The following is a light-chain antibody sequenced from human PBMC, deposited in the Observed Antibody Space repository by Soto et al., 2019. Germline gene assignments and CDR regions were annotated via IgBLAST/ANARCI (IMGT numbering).Light chain of an antibody. CDR3: QSYDSSLSGSV. Sequence: QSVLTQPPSVSVAPGQRVTISCTGKSSNIGAGYNVHWYQQLPGTAPKLLIYINNSRPSGVPDRFAGSKSGNSASLAITGLQAEDEADYYCQSYDSSLSGSVFGGGTNVTVL. CDR2: INN. CDR1: SSNIGAGYN. J-gene: IGLJ2*01. V-gene: IGLV1-40*01.